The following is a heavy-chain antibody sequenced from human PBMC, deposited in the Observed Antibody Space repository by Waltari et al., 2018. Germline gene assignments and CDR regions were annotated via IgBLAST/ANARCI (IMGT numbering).Heavy chain of an antibody. CDR3: ATGSLPTVVDY. CDR2: VDPEDGET. J-gene: IGHJ4*02. CDR1: GYTFTDYY. D-gene: IGHD4-17*01. Sequence: EVQLVQSGAEVKKPGATVNISCKASGYTFTDYYMHWVQQAPGKGLEWMGRVDPEDGETIYAEKLQGRVTITADTSTDTAYMELSSLRSDDTAVYYCATGSLPTVVDYWGQGTLVTVSS. V-gene: IGHV1-69-2*01.